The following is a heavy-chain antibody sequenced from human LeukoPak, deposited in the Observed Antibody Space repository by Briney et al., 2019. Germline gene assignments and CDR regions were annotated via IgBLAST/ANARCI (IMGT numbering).Heavy chain of an antibody. D-gene: IGHD6-6*01. Sequence: GGSLRLSCAASGFTFSDYYMSWVRQAPGKGLEWVAVIWYDESNNYYADSVKGRFTISRDNSKNTLYLQMNSLRAEDTAVCYCARHSSPYYFDYWGQGTLVTVSS. CDR1: GFTFSDYY. V-gene: IGHV3-33*08. J-gene: IGHJ4*02. CDR2: IWYDESNN. CDR3: ARHSSPYYFDY.